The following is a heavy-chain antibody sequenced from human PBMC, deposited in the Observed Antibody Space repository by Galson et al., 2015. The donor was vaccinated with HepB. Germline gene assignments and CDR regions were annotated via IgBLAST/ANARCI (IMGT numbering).Heavy chain of an antibody. V-gene: IGHV3-30*18. CDR2: ISYDGSNK. J-gene: IGHJ4*02. CDR3: AKDLDVDGYCSSTSCYWGPFDY. Sequence: SLRLSCATSGFTFSNYGMHWVRQAPGKGLEWVAVISYDGSNKYYADSVKGRFTISRDNSKNTLYLQMNSLRAEDTAVYYCAKDLDVDGYCSSTSCYWGPFDYWGQGTLVTVSS. CDR1: GFTFSNYG. D-gene: IGHD2-2*01.